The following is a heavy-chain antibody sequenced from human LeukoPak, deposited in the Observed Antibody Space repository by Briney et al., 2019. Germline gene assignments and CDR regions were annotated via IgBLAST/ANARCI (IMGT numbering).Heavy chain of an antibody. J-gene: IGHJ4*02. D-gene: IGHD3-9*01. CDR1: GGSFSGYY. CDR3: ARGGFRYFDWLSSPIDY. CDR2: INHSGST. V-gene: IGHV4-34*01. Sequence: PSETLSLTCAVYGGSFSGYYWSWIRQPPGKGLEWIGEINHSGSTNYNPSLKSRVTISVDTSKNQFSLKLSSVTAADTAVYYCARGGFRYFDWLSSPIDYWGQGTLVTVSS.